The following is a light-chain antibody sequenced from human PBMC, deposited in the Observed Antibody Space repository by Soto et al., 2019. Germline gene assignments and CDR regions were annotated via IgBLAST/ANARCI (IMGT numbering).Light chain of an antibody. CDR2: EVS. J-gene: IGLJ2*01. CDR1: SSDVGGYNY. Sequence: SVLTQPASVSGSPGQSITISCTGTSSDVGGYNYVSWYQQHPGKAPKLMIYEVSKRPSGVSNRFSGSKSGNTASLTISGLQAEDEADYYCSSYTSSSTRVFGGGTKVTVL. CDR3: SSYTSSSTRV. V-gene: IGLV2-14*01.